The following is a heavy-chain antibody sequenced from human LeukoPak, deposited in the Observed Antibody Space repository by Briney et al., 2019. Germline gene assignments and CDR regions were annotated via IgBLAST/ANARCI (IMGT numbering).Heavy chain of an antibody. V-gene: IGHV1-69*05. J-gene: IGHJ5*02. CDR3: ARVYISYGEYNWFDP. CDR2: IIPIFGTA. Sequence: ASVKVSCKASGGTSSSYAISWVRQAPGQGLEWMGGIIPIFGTANYAQKFQGRVTITTDESTSTAYMELSSLRSEDTAVYYCARVYISYGEYNWFDPWGQGTLVTVSS. D-gene: IGHD4-17*01. CDR1: GGTSSSYA.